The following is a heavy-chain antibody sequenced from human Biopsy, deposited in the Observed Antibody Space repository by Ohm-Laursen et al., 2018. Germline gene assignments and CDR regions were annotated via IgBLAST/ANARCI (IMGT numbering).Heavy chain of an antibody. CDR1: GASITSYY. V-gene: IGHV4-4*07. J-gene: IGHJ6*02. CDR2: TYKGGNT. CDR3: ARDLPSSYYYAMDV. Sequence: TLSLTCTVSGASITSYYWSWIRQPAGKGLEWIGHTYKGGNTNHNPSLKSRVSMSVDTSKNQLSPTLRSVTVADTAVYYCARDLPSSYYYAMDVWGQGTTVTVSS.